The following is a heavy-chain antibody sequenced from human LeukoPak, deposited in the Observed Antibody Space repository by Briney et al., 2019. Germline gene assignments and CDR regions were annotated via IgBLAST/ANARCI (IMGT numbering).Heavy chain of an antibody. Sequence: GASVKVSCKASGYTFTSYDINWVRQAPGQGLEWMGGIIPIFGTANYAQKFQGRVTITADKSTSTAYMELSSLRSEDTAVYYCAREKRYDSSGYYPKFHEYYFDYWGQGTLVTVSS. D-gene: IGHD3-22*01. CDR3: AREKRYDSSGYYPKFHEYYFDY. J-gene: IGHJ4*02. CDR1: GYTFTSYD. V-gene: IGHV1-69*06. CDR2: IIPIFGTA.